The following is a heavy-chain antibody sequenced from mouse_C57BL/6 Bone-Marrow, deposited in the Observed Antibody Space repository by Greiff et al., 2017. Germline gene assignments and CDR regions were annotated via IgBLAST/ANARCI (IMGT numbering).Heavy chain of an antibody. D-gene: IGHD4-1*01. CDR1: GFTFSSYA. J-gene: IGHJ1*03. CDR3: ARDGPNWDWYFDV. Sequence: EVQRVESGGGLVKPGGSLKLSCAASGFTFSSYAMSWVRQTPEKRLEWVATISDGGSYTYYPANVKGRLTISRDNAKNNLYLQMSHLKSEDTAMYYCARDGPNWDWYFDVWGTGTTVTVSS. V-gene: IGHV5-4*01. CDR2: ISDGGSYT.